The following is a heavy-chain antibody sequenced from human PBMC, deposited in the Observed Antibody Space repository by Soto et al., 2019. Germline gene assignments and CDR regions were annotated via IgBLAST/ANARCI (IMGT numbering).Heavy chain of an antibody. D-gene: IGHD6-13*01. CDR1: GFTFSSYG. J-gene: IGHJ6*02. CDR2: ISYDGSNK. CDR3: AKVLAAGYYYYGMDV. Sequence: QVQLVESGGGVVQPGRSLRLSCAASGFTFSSYGMHWVRQAPGKGLEWGAVISYDGSNKYYADSVKGRFTISRDNSKNTLYLQMNSLRAEDTAVYYCAKVLAAGYYYYGMDVWGQGTTVTVSS. V-gene: IGHV3-30*18.